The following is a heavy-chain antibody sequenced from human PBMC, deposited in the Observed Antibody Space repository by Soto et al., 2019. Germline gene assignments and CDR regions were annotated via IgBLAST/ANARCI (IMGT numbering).Heavy chain of an antibody. CDR3: ARGGYYYGSGSYYRNKWGPSSFDI. J-gene: IGHJ3*02. CDR1: GYTFTSYV. CDR2: ISAYNGNT. V-gene: IGHV1-18*01. Sequence: GASVKVSCKASGYTFTSYVISWVRQAPAQGIEWMGWISAYNGNTNYAQKLQGRVTMTTDTSTSTAYMELRSLRSDDTAVYYCARGGYYYGSGSYYRNKWGPSSFDIWGTGTM. D-gene: IGHD3-10*01.